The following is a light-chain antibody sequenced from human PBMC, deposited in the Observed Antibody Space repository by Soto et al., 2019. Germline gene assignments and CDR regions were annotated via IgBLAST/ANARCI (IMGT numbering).Light chain of an antibody. CDR1: QSVSSN. J-gene: IGKJ1*01. Sequence: EIVMTQSPATLSVSPGERATLSCRASQSVSSNLAWYQQKPGQAPRLPIYGASTRATGIPARFSGSGSGTEFTLTISSLHSEDFAVYYCQQYNNWPRTFGQGTKV. CDR3: QQYNNWPRT. V-gene: IGKV3-15*01. CDR2: GAS.